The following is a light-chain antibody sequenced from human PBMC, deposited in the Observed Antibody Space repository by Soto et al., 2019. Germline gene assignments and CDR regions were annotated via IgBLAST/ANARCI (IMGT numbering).Light chain of an antibody. V-gene: IGLV2-14*01. J-gene: IGLJ1*01. CDR2: DVS. CDR3: CSYTRSGTLI. Sequence: QSVLTQPASVSGSPGQSITISCVGTSGDIGDYNYVSWYQQHPGKVPKVIIYDVSNRPSGVSYRISGTKSSNTSSLTVSWLQVEDEADYYCCSYTRSGTLIFGIGTKVTVL. CDR1: SGDIGDYNY.